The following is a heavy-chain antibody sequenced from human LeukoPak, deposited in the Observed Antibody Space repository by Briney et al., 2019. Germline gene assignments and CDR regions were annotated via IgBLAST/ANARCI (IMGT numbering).Heavy chain of an antibody. D-gene: IGHD1-1*01. CDR3: ASLTTGRRDFDY. CDR2: IIPILGIA. V-gene: IGHV1-69*04. Sequence: ASVKVSCKASGGTFSSYAISWVRQAPGQGLEWMGRIIPILGIANYAQKFQGRVTITADKSTSTAYMELSSLRSEDTAVYYCASLTTGRRDFDYWGQGTLVTVSS. CDR1: GGTFSSYA. J-gene: IGHJ4*02.